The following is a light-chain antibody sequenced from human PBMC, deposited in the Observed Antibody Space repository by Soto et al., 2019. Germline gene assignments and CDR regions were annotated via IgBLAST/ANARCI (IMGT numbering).Light chain of an antibody. Sequence: EIVLTQSPATLSLSPGERATLSCRASQSVSRYLAWYQQKPGQAPRLLIYDASNRATGIPARFSGSGSGTDFTLTISSLEPDDFAVYYCQQRSNGLTFGAGTKVDIK. J-gene: IGKJ4*01. CDR1: QSVSRY. CDR3: QQRSNGLT. V-gene: IGKV3-11*01. CDR2: DAS.